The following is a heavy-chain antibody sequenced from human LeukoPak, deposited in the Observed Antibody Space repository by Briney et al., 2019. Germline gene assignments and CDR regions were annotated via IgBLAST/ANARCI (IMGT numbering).Heavy chain of an antibody. Sequence: SETLSLTCAVYGGSFSGYYWSWIRQPPVKGLEWIGEINHSGSTNYNPSLKSRVTISVDTSKNQFSLKLSSVTAADTAVYYCARACYDSGGYHLDYWGQGTLVTVSS. D-gene: IGHD3-22*01. CDR3: ARACYDSGGYHLDY. J-gene: IGHJ4*02. CDR1: GGSFSGYY. CDR2: INHSGST. V-gene: IGHV4-34*01.